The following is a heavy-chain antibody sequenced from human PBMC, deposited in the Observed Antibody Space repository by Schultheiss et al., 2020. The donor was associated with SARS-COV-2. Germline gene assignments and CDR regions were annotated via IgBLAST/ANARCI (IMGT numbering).Heavy chain of an antibody. D-gene: IGHD5-24*01. CDR2: ISSDGSST. Sequence: GGSLRLSCAASGFTFSSYSMNWVRQAPGKGLEWVSRISSDGSSTSYADSVKGRFTSSRDDSRATLYLHMNSLRIEDTAVYYCVKDAIARDGRMDFFDYWGQGILVTVSS. J-gene: IGHJ4*02. V-gene: IGHV3-23*01. CDR3: VKDAIARDGRMDFFDY. CDR1: GFTFSSYS.